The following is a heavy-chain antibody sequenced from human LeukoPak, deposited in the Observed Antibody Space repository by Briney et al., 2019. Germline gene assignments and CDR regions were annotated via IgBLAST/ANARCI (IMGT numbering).Heavy chain of an antibody. D-gene: IGHD4-17*01. Sequence: GGSLRLSCAASRFTFSKYALVWVRQAPGKGLEWVSASSSGGSNPLYADAVKGRFTISRDNSKNTLYLQMNSLRAEDTAVYYCGRDPNGDYVGAFEFWGRGTMVIVSS. CDR2: SSSGGSNP. J-gene: IGHJ3*01. CDR3: GRDPNGDYVGAFEF. V-gene: IGHV3-23*01. CDR1: RFTFSKYA.